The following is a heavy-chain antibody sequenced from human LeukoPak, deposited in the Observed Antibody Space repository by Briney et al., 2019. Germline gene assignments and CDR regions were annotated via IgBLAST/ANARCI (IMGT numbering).Heavy chain of an antibody. CDR3: ARGRWLQYET. CDR2: INQSGST. CDR1: GEPFSGDY. V-gene: IGHV4-34*01. Sequence: SETLSLTCGVYGEPFSGDYWSWIRQPPGKGLEWIGEINQSGSTNYIPSLKSRVTISVDTSKNQLSLKLISVTAADTAVYYCARGRWLQYETWGQGTLVTVSS. D-gene: IGHD5-24*01. J-gene: IGHJ5*02.